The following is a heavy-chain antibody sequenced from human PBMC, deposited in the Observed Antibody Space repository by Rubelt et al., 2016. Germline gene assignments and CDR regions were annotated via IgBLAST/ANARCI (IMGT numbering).Heavy chain of an antibody. CDR2: ISAYNGNT. J-gene: IGHJ3*02. CDR1: GYTFTSYG. CDR3: AREDTTDRGWYDALDI. V-gene: IGHV1-18*01. D-gene: IGHD6-19*01. Sequence: QVQLVQSGAEVKKPGASVKVSCKASGYTFTSYGISWVRQAPGQGLEWMGWISAYNGNTQYSQNFQGRVTITRDTSARTAYMELSSLRSEDTAVYYCAREDTTDRGWYDALDIWGQGTMVTVSS.